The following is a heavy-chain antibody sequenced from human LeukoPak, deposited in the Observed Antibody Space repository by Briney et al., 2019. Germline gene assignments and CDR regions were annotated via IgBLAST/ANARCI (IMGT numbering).Heavy chain of an antibody. Sequence: TPETLSLTCTVSGGSISSSSYYWGWIRRPPGKGLEWIGSIYYSGSTYYNPSLKSRVTISVDTSKNQFSLKLSSVTAADTAVYYCARDPIGYSYGLDWFDPWGQGTLVTVSS. CDR1: GGSISSSSYY. V-gene: IGHV4-39*07. CDR3: ARDPIGYSYGLDWFDP. CDR2: IYYSGST. D-gene: IGHD5-18*01. J-gene: IGHJ5*02.